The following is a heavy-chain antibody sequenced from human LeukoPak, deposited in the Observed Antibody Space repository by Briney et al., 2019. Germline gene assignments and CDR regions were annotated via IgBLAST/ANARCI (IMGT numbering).Heavy chain of an antibody. CDR2: IIPIFGTA. CDR1: GGTFSSYA. Sequence: SVKVSCKASGGTFSSYAISWVRQAPGQGLEWMGGIIPIFGTANYAQKFQGRVTITTDESTSTAYMELSSLRSEDTAVYYCASNPDYDSSGSPVDYWGQGALVTVSS. V-gene: IGHV1-69*05. D-gene: IGHD3-22*01. CDR3: ASNPDYDSSGSPVDY. J-gene: IGHJ4*02.